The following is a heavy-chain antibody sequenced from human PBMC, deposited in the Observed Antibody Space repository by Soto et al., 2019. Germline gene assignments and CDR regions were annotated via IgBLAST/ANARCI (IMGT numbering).Heavy chain of an antibody. V-gene: IGHV3-13*01. Sequence: GGSLRLSCAASGFTLSSHDMHWVRQGTGKCLEWVSAIGTAGDTYYPDSVKGRFTISRENAKNSLYLQMNSLRAEDSAVYYCARVLYDSSGYYSDFWGQGTLVTVSS. CDR2: IGTAGDT. CDR1: GFTLSSHD. J-gene: IGHJ4*02. CDR3: ARVLYDSSGYYSDF. D-gene: IGHD3-22*01.